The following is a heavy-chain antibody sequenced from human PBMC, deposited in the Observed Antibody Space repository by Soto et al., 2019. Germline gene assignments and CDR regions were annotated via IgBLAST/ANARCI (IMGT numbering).Heavy chain of an antibody. CDR3: ARQRAYSRSWYEDY. J-gene: IGHJ4*02. CDR2: ISGSGGST. V-gene: IGHV3-23*01. Sequence: EVQLLESGGGLVQPGGSLRLSCAASGFTFSSYAMSWVRQAPGKGLQWASAISGSGGSTYYADSVKGRLTISRDNSKNPLDLQMKRLRAEDTAVYYCARQRAYSRSWYEDYWGQGTLVMVSS. CDR1: GFTFSSYA. D-gene: IGHD6-13*01.